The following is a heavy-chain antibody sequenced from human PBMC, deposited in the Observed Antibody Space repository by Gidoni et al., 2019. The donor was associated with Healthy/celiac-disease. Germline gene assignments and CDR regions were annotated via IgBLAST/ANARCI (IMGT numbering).Heavy chain of an antibody. CDR1: GYTFTSYY. CDR3: ARGDPKAVAASAY. D-gene: IGHD6-19*01. V-gene: IGHV1-46*01. CDR2: INPSSGST. J-gene: IGHJ4*02. Sequence: QVQLVQSGAEVKKPGASVKVSCQASGYTFTSYYMHWVRQAPGQGLEWMGIINPSSGSTNYAQKFQGRVTMTRDTSTSTVYMELSSLRSEDTAVYYCARGDPKAVAASAYWGQGTLVTVSS.